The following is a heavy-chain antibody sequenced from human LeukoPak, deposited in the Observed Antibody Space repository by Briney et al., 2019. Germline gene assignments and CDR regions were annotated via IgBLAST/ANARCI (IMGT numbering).Heavy chain of an antibody. D-gene: IGHD3-10*01. J-gene: IGHJ5*01. V-gene: IGHV3-11*04. CDR2: IKGIGPTT. CDR3: TRAITYFYGSVTYDWFDS. Sequence: GGSLRLSCAASGFTFSDYYMSWIRQPPGKGLEWVSTIKGIGPTTYYADSLKDRFTISRDNAKNSLFLQMSSLRADDTAIYYCTRAITYFYGSVTYDWFDSWGQGTRVTVSS. CDR1: GFTFSDYY.